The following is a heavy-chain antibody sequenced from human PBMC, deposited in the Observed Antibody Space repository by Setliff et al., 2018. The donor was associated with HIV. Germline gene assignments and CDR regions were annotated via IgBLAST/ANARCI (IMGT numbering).Heavy chain of an antibody. J-gene: IGHJ4*02. CDR1: GGSISSGGYY. D-gene: IGHD6-13*01. CDR3: ATYSSSWPDY. V-gene: IGHV4-39*01. CDR2: IYYSGST. Sequence: SETLSLTCTVSGGSISSGGYYWSWIRQPAGKGLEWIGRIYYSGSTYYNPSLKSRVTISVDTSRNQFSLKLSSVTAADTSVYYCATYSSSWPDYWGQGTLVTVSS.